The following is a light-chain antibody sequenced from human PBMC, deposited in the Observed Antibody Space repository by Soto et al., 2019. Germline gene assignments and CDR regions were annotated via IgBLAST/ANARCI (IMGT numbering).Light chain of an antibody. CDR3: QQYYNYPRT. V-gene: IGKV1-8*01. CDR1: QGISSY. CDR2: GAS. J-gene: IGKJ1*01. Sequence: AIRMTQSPSSLSASTGDRVTITCRASQGISSYLAWYQQKPGKAPKLLIYGASTLQSGVPSRFSGSGSGTDFTLTISCLQSEDFATYYCQQYYNYPRTFGQGTKVEIK.